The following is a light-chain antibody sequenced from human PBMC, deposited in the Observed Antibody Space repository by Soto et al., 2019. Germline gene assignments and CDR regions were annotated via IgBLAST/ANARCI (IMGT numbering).Light chain of an antibody. CDR2: TAS. J-gene: IGKJ5*01. CDR1: QSINTY. V-gene: IGKV1-39*01. CDR3: QQNYRTPIT. Sequence: DIPMTQSPSSLSASVGDRVTITCRASQSINTYLSWYQQKPGKAPNPLIYTASTLQSGVPSRFSGSGSGTDFTLTISSLQPEDFATYYCQQNYRTPITFGQGTRLEIK.